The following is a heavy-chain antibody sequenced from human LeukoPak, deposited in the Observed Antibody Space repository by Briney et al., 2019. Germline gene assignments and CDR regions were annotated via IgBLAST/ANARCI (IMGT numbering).Heavy chain of an antibody. D-gene: IGHD5-18*01. Sequence: GASVKVSCKASGYPFTGYYMHWVRQAPGQGLEWMGWINPNSGGTNYAQKFQGRVTMTRDTSISTAYMELSRLRSDDTAVYYCARDLDTPSPFYGMDVWGQGTTVTVSS. V-gene: IGHV1-2*02. CDR3: ARDLDTPSPFYGMDV. CDR1: GYPFTGYY. J-gene: IGHJ6*02. CDR2: INPNSGGT.